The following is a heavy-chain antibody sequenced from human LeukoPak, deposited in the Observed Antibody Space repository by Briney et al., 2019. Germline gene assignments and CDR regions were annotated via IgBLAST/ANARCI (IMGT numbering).Heavy chain of an antibody. CDR2: INPSGGST. V-gene: IGHV1-46*01. CDR3: AREGGFIDY. Sequence: ASVTVSCKASGYTFTSYYMHWVRQAPGQGLEWMGIINPSGGSTSYAQKFQGSVTTTRDTSTSTVYMELSSLRSEDTAVYYCAREGGFIDYWGQGTLVTVSS. D-gene: IGHD3-16*01. J-gene: IGHJ4*02. CDR1: GYTFTSYY.